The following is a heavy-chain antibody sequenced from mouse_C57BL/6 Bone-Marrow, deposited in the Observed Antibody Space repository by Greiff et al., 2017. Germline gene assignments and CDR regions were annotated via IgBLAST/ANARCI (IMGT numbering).Heavy chain of an antibody. Sequence: VQLQQPGAELVKPGASVKLSCKASGYTFTSYWMQWVKQRPGQGLEWIGEIDPSDSYTNYNQKFKGKATLTVDKSYSTPYLQLSSLTSEDSAVYYCAREVLATVLAPDFDVWGTGTTVTVSS. V-gene: IGHV1-50*01. CDR2: IDPSDSYT. D-gene: IGHD1-1*01. CDR3: AREVLATVLAPDFDV. CDR1: GYTFTSYW. J-gene: IGHJ1*03.